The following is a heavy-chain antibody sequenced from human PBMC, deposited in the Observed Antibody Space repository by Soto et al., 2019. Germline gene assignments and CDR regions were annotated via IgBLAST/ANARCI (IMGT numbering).Heavy chain of an antibody. CDR1: GFTFSSYW. CDR3: ARSIAARLNWFDP. D-gene: IGHD6-6*01. V-gene: IGHV3-7*01. Sequence: EVQLVESGGGLVQPGGSLRLACAASGFTFSSYWMSWVRQAPGKVLEWVANIKQDGSEQYYVYSVKGRFTISRDNAKNSLYRQMNSLRAEDTAVYYCARSIAARLNWFDPWGQGTLVTVSS. J-gene: IGHJ5*02. CDR2: IKQDGSEQ.